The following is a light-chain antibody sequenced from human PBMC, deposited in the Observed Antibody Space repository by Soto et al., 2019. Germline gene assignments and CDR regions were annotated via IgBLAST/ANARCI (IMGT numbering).Light chain of an antibody. V-gene: IGLV2-14*01. CDR2: EVS. CDR1: SSDVGGYNY. CDR3: SSFTSINTGV. J-gene: IGLJ3*02. Sequence: QSALTQPASVSGSPGQSITISCTGTSSDVGGYNYVSWYQQHPGKAPKLMIYEVSNRPSGVSNRFSASKSGNTASLTISGLQTEDEADYYCSSFTSINTGVFGGGTKLTVL.